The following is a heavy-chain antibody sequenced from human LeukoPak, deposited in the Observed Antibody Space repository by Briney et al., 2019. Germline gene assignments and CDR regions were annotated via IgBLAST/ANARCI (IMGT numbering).Heavy chain of an antibody. D-gene: IGHD5-24*01. CDR1: GGTFSSYA. Sequence: SVKVSCKASGGTFSSYAISWVRQAPGQGLEWMGRIIPIFGIANYAQKFQGRVTITADKSTSTAYMELSSLRSEDTAVYYCAFPQGRSRDGYNWVFDYWGQGTLVTVSS. J-gene: IGHJ4*02. V-gene: IGHV1-69*04. CDR3: AFPQGRSRDGYNWVFDY. CDR2: IIPIFGIA.